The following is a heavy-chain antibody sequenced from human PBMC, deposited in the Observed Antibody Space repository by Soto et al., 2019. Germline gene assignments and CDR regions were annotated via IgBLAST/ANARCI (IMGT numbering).Heavy chain of an antibody. Sequence: SETLSLSCAGYGGSFSGYYWSWIRQPPGKGLEWIGEINYSGSTNYNPSLKSRVTISVDTSKNQFSLKLSSVTAADTAVYYCARSRVSGGRQCLSDIWAQGTTVPVSS. V-gene: IGHV4-34*01. CDR2: INYSGST. CDR3: ARSRVSGGRQCLSDI. CDR1: GGSFSGYY. J-gene: IGHJ3*02. D-gene: IGHD1-26*01.